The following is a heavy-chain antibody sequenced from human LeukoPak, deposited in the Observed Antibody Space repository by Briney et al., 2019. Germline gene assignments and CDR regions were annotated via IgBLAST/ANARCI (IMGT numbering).Heavy chain of an antibody. D-gene: IGHD2-21*02. Sequence: YPGGSLRLSCAASGFTFSSYAMSWVRQAPGKGLEWVSANSGSGGSTYYADSVKGRFTISRDNSKNTLYLQMNSLRAEDTAVYYCADISHVVTASTFDYWGQGTLVTVSS. CDR2: NSGSGGST. J-gene: IGHJ4*02. V-gene: IGHV3-23*01. CDR3: ADISHVVTASTFDY. CDR1: GFTFSSYA.